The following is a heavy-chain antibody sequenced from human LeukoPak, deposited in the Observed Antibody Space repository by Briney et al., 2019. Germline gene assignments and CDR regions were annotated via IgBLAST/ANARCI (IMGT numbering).Heavy chain of an antibody. CDR1: SGSISSYY. J-gene: IGHJ3*01. Sequence: PSETLSLTCTVSSGSISSYYWSWIRQPAGKGLEWIGRMYSSGSTNYNPSLKSRVTMSVDTSKNQFSLKLSSVTAADTAVYYCARHVHSGNDLNLWGQGTMVTVSS. CDR3: ARHVHSGNDLNL. D-gene: IGHD5-12*01. V-gene: IGHV4-4*07. CDR2: MYSSGST.